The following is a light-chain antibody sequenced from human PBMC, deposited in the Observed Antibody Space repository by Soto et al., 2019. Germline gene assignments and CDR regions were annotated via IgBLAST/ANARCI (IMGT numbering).Light chain of an antibody. CDR3: QQTYSTPRT. CDR1: QIINRN. CDR2: AAS. V-gene: IGKV1-39*01. Sequence: DIQMTQSPSSLSAFVGDRATITCRASQIINRNLNSYQQKQGKAPHLLIYAASTLQTGVPSRFRGSGSGTVFTISITSLQPEDFATYYCQQTYSTPRTFGGGTKLEIK. J-gene: IGKJ4*01.